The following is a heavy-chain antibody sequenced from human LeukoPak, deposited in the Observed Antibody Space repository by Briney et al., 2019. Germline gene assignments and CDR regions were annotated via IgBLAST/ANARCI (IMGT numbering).Heavy chain of an antibody. Sequence: GASVKVSCKASGYTFTSYGISWVRQAPGQGLERMGWISAYNGNTNYAQKLQGRVTMTTDTSTSTAYMELRSLRSDDTAVYYCARPLRIAARSYYYGMDVWGQGTTVTVSS. V-gene: IGHV1-18*01. CDR1: GYTFTSYG. D-gene: IGHD6-6*01. CDR2: ISAYNGNT. J-gene: IGHJ6*02. CDR3: ARPLRIAARSYYYGMDV.